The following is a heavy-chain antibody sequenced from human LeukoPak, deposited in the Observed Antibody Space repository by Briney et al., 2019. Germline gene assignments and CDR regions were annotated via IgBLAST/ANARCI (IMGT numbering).Heavy chain of an antibody. CDR1: GVSISSFY. D-gene: IGHD1-26*01. CDR3: AGGAGYRGRYQYYFDY. V-gene: IGHV4-4*07. Sequence: SETLSLTCTDSGVSISSFYWRWIRQPAGKGLEWIGRIYSSGSTNFNPSLKSRVTRSVDTSKNQVSLKLSSVTAADTTVYYCAGGAGYRGRYQYYFDYGGQEALVTVSS. CDR2: IYSSGST. J-gene: IGHJ4*02.